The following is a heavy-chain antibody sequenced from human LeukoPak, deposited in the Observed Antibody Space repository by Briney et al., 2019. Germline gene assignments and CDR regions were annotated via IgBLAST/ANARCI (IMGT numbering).Heavy chain of an antibody. Sequence: GESLKISCKGSGYSFTSYWIGWVRQMPGKGLEWMGFIYPGDSDTRYSPSFQGQVTISADKSISTAYLQWSSLKASDTAMYYCAARRGGYDYFPRDAFDIWGQGTMVTVSS. D-gene: IGHD5-12*01. CDR1: GYSFTSYW. CDR3: AARRGGYDYFPRDAFDI. V-gene: IGHV5-51*01. CDR2: IYPGDSDT. J-gene: IGHJ3*02.